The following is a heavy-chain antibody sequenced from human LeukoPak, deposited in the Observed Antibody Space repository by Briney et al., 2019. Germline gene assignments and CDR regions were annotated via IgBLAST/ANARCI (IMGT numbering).Heavy chain of an antibody. CDR1: GGSFSGYY. CDR3: ARETATVKDGLYGMDV. V-gene: IGHV4-34*01. J-gene: IGHJ6*02. D-gene: IGHD5-12*01. Sequence: SETLSLTCAVYGGSFSGYYWSWVRQPPGKGLEWIGEINHSGSTNYNPSLESRVTISVDTSKNQFSLKLSSVTAADTAVYYCARETATVKDGLYGMDVWGQGTTVTVSS. CDR2: INHSGST.